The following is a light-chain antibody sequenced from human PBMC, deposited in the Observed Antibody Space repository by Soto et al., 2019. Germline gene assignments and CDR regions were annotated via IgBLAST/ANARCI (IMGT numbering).Light chain of an antibody. CDR2: AAS. CDR1: QGISSW. Sequence: DIQITQSPSSVSASVGDRVTITCRASQGISSWLDWYQQKPGKGPKLLIYAASSLQSGVPESFRGSGSRTDFTLTISSIQPEDFATDSCQQESSFPSSVGAVTKVDIK. J-gene: IGKJ3*01. V-gene: IGKV1-12*02. CDR3: QQESSFPSS.